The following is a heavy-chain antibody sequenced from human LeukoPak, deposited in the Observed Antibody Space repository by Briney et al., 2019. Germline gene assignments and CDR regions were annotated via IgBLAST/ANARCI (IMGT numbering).Heavy chain of an antibody. V-gene: IGHV1-69*06. D-gene: IGHD2-8*02. CDR1: GGTFSSYA. Sequence: GASVKVSCKASGGTFSSYAISWVRQAPGQGLEWMGGIIPIFGTANYAQKFQGRVTITADKSTSTAYMELSSLRSEDTAVYYCARSGATETGANDYWGQGTLVTVSS. CDR3: ARSGATETGANDY. CDR2: IIPIFGTA. J-gene: IGHJ4*02.